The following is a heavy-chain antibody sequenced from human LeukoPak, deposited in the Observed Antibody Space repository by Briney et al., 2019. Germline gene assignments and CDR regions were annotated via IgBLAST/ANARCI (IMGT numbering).Heavy chain of an antibody. J-gene: IGHJ4*02. CDR3: ARDIRGDLSGYDLGY. Sequence: ASVKVSCKASGYTFTGYYMHWVRQAPGQGLEWMGWINPNSGGTNYVQNFQGRVTMTRDTSISTAYMELSSLRSEDTAVYYCARDIRGDLSGYDLGYWGQGTPVTVSS. D-gene: IGHD5-12*01. CDR1: GYTFTGYY. CDR2: INPNSGGT. V-gene: IGHV1-2*02.